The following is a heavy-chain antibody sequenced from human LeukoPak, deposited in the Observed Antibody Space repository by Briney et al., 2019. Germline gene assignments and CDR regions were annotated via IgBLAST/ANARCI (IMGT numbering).Heavy chain of an antibody. D-gene: IGHD4-17*01. CDR3: ARLYGDYPTGPFDY. V-gene: IGHV5-51*01. CDR2: IYPSDSDT. CDR1: GYSFTTDW. Sequence: GASLQISCKGSGYSFTTDWIGWVRQMPGKGLEWMGIIYPSDSDTRYSPSFQGQVTISADKSISTAYLQWSSLKASDTAVYYCARLYGDYPTGPFDYWGQGTLVTVSS. J-gene: IGHJ4*02.